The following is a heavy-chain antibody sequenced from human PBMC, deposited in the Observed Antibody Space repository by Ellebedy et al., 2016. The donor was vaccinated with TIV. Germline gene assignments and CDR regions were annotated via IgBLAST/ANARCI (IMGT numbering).Heavy chain of an antibody. CDR3: ARELRAAGGHDMDV. CDR1: GDSMSTYY. V-gene: IGHV4-39*07. Sequence: MPSETLSLTCTVSGDSMSTYYWGWIRPPPGKGLAWIGSIYYSGSSYYNPSLKSRVTISVDTSKNQFSLELNSVTAADTAVYYCARELRAAGGHDMDVWGRGTTVTVSS. J-gene: IGHJ6*03. CDR2: IYYSGSS. D-gene: IGHD2-15*01.